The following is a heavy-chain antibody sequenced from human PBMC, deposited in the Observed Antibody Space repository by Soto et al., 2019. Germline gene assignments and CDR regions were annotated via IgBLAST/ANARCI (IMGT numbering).Heavy chain of an antibody. D-gene: IGHD3-10*01. Sequence: PGGSLRLSCAASGFTFSSYAMHWVRQAPGKGLEWVAVISYDGSNKYYADSVKGRFTISRDNSKNTLYLQMNSLRAEDTAVYYCAKEGGGLLWFGELLGLDYWGQGTLVTVS. CDR1: GFTFSSYA. V-gene: IGHV3-30-3*01. CDR2: ISYDGSNK. J-gene: IGHJ4*02. CDR3: AKEGGGLLWFGELLGLDY.